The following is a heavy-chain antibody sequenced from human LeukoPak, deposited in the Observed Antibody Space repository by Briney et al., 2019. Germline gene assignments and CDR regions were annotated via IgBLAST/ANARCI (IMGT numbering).Heavy chain of an antibody. D-gene: IGHD6-19*01. J-gene: IGHJ4*02. Sequence: SGGSLRLSCAASGFTFSSHGMNWVRQAPGKGLEWASGISPSGGITYYTDSVKGRFTISRDNSKNTQSLQMNSLRAEDTAVYYCARDRGYSSFDYWGQGTLVTVSS. V-gene: IGHV3-23*01. CDR3: ARDRGYSSFDY. CDR1: GFTFSSHG. CDR2: ISPSGGIT.